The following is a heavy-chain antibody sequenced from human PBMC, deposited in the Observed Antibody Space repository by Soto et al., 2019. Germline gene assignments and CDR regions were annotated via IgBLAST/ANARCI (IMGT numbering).Heavy chain of an antibody. D-gene: IGHD3-22*01. Sequence: QVQLVESGGGVVQPGRSLRLSCAASGFTFSSYGMHWVRQAPGKGLEWVAVIWYDGSNKYYADSVKGRFTISRDNSKNTLYLQMNSLRAEDTAVYYWARDRPPDYDSSVYYRTDAFDIWGQGTMVTVSS. CDR3: ARDRPPDYDSSVYYRTDAFDI. J-gene: IGHJ3*02. CDR1: GFTFSSYG. V-gene: IGHV3-33*01. CDR2: IWYDGSNK.